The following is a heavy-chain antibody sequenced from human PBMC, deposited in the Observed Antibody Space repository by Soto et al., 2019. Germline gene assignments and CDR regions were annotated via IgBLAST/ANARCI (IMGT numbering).Heavy chain of an antibody. CDR2: ISYDGSNK. Sequence: QVQLVESGGGVVQPGRSLRLSCAASGFTFSSYGMHWVRQAPGKGLEWVALISYDGSNKYYADSVKGRFTISRDNSKNTLYLQMNSLRPEVTAVYNCAKDLGHGGRGAFDIWGQGTRVTVSS. CDR1: GFTFSSYG. CDR3: AKDLGHGGRGAFDI. D-gene: IGHD7-27*01. J-gene: IGHJ3*02. V-gene: IGHV3-30*18.